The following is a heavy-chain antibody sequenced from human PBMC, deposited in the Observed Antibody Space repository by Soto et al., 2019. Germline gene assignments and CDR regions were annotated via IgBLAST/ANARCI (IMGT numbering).Heavy chain of an antibody. V-gene: IGHV3-7*01. J-gene: IGHJ6*02. CDR3: TTSPHRDSERVFV. CDR2: IKQDGTEK. Sequence: GGSLRLSCAASGFTFSTYWMSWVRRTPGKGLEWVANIKQDGTEKYYVDSVRGRLTVSRDNAESSLYLQMNSLRVEDTAVYYCTTSPHRDSERVFVWGQGTTVTVSS. CDR1: GFTFSTYW. D-gene: IGHD1-26*01.